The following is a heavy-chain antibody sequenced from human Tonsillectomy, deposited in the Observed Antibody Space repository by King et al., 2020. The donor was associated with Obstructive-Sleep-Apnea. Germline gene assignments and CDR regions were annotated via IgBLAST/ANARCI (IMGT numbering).Heavy chain of an antibody. Sequence: QLQESGPGLVKPSETLSLTCTVSGGSISSYYWSWIRQPPGKGLEWIGYIYYIGSTNYNPSLKSRVTISVDTSKNQFSLKLSSVTAADTAVYYCARDGGRVYAFDIWGQGTMVTVSS. J-gene: IGHJ3*02. CDR2: IYYIGST. CDR1: GGSISSYY. CDR3: ARDGGRVYAFDI. D-gene: IGHD6-13*01. V-gene: IGHV4-59*01.